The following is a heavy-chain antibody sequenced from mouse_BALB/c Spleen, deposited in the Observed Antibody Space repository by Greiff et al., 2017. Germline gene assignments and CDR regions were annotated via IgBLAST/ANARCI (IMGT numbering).Heavy chain of an antibody. CDR1: GYTFTSYT. Sequence: VQLQQSAAELARPGASVKMSCKASGYTFTSYTMHWVKQRPGQGLEWIGYINPSSGYTEYNQKFKDKTTLTADKSSSTAYMQLSSLTSEDSAVYYCARPLNWYFDVWGEGTTVTVSS. CDR3: ARPLNWYFDV. J-gene: IGHJ1*01. CDR2: INPSSGYT. V-gene: IGHV1-4*02.